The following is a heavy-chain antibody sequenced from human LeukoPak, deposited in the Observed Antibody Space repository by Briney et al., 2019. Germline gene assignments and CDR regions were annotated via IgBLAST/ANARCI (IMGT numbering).Heavy chain of an antibody. CDR2: ISYDGSNK. CDR3: AKEAGYYDSSGYYYGPFDY. V-gene: IGHV3-30*18. J-gene: IGHJ4*02. CDR1: GFTFSSYG. D-gene: IGHD3-22*01. Sequence: GGSLRLSCAASGFTFSSYGMHWVRQAPGKGLEWVAVISYDGSNKYYADSVKGRFTISRDNSKNTLYLQMNSLRAEDTAVYYCAKEAGYYDSSGYYYGPFDYWGQGTLVTVSS.